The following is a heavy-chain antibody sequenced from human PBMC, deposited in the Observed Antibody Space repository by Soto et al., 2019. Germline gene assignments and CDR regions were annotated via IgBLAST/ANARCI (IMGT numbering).Heavy chain of an antibody. D-gene: IGHD6-19*01. J-gene: IGHJ6*02. CDR3: AKEGRQWLIYYYYGMDV. CDR2: ISYDGSNQ. Sequence: RRLSCAASGFNFSTFGMHWVRQAPGQEPERVAVISYDGSNQNYADSVKGRFTISRDNSKNTLYLQMNILRVEDTVLYYCAKEGRQWLIYYYYGMDVWGQGTTVNVSS. CDR1: GFNFSTFG. V-gene: IGHV3-30*18.